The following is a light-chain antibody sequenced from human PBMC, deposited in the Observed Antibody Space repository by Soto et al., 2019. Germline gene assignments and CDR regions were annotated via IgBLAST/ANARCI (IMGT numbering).Light chain of an antibody. V-gene: IGKV3-15*01. CDR2: GAS. J-gene: IGKJ1*01. Sequence: EIVMTQSPTTLSVSPGERATLSCRASESISSHVAWYQQRPGQAPRLLIYGASTRATGIPARFSGSGSGTEFTPTISSLQSEAFAVYYCQQFNSWPRTFGQGTKVEIK. CDR1: ESISSH. CDR3: QQFNSWPRT.